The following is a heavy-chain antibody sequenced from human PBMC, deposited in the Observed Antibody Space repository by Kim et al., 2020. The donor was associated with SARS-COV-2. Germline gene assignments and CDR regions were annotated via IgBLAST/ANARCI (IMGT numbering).Heavy chain of an antibody. V-gene: IGHV1-69*13. CDR3: ARGGAYCSSTSCYFDY. CDR1: GGTFSSYA. CDR2: IIPIFGTA. Sequence: SVKVSCKASGGTFSSYAISWVRQAPGQGLEWMGGIIPIFGTANYAQKFQGRVTITADESTSTAYMELSSLRSEDTAVYYCARGGAYCSSTSCYFDYWGQGTLVTVSS. J-gene: IGHJ4*02. D-gene: IGHD2-2*01.